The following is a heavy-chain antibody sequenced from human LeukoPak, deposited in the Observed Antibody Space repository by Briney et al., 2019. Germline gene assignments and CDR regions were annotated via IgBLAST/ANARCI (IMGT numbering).Heavy chain of an antibody. CDR2: IYGGGNI. V-gene: IGHV3-53*01. Sequence: GGSLRLSCAASGFTVSGNYMNWVRQAPGKGLGWVSVIYGGGNIYYADSVKGRFTISRDNSKNTLYLQMNSLRAEDTAVYYCARGAGYNYPYYFDYWGQGTLVTVSS. CDR1: GFTVSGNY. CDR3: ARGAGYNYPYYFDY. J-gene: IGHJ4*02. D-gene: IGHD5-24*01.